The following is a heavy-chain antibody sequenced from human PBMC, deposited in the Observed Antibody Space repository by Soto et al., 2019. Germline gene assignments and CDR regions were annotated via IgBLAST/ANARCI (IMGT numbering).Heavy chain of an antibody. D-gene: IGHD6-19*01. CDR3: ARGLFSSGWYSYFDP. J-gene: IGHJ5*02. Sequence: QVQLQQRGAGLLRPSETLSLTCAVSTESLRGYYWTWIRQSPGKGLEWIGEISQSGFTNYNPSLETLLTLSVDTSKSESSLHLTSMTAADTALYYCARGLFSSGWYSYFDPWGQGTPVTVSS. CDR2: ISQSGFT. CDR1: TESLRGYY. V-gene: IGHV4-34*01.